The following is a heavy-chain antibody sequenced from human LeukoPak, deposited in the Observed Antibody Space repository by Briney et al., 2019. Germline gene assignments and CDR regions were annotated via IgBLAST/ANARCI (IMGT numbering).Heavy chain of an antibody. CDR2: IYYSGST. CDR3: ARDYGDYAGFDY. D-gene: IGHD4-17*01. CDR1: GGSISSYY. V-gene: IGHV4-59*01. Sequence: PSETLSLTCTVSGGSISSYYWSWIRQPPGKGLEWIGYIYYSGSTNYNPSLKSRVTISVDTSKNQFSPKLSSVTAADTAVYYCARDYGDYAGFDYWGQGTLVTVSS. J-gene: IGHJ4*02.